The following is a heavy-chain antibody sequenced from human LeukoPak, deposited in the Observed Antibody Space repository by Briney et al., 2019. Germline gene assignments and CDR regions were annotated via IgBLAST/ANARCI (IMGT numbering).Heavy chain of an antibody. CDR1: GGTFSSYA. J-gene: IGHJ4*02. CDR3: AIGGESPYCCGGSCQRGVDY. CDR2: IIPILGIA. Sequence: ASVKVSCKSSGGTFSSYAISWVRQAPGQGLEWMGGIIPILGIANYAQKFQGRVTITAEKSTNTAYMELSRLRSEDTAVYYCAIGGESPYCCGGSCQRGVDYWGQGTLVTVSS. D-gene: IGHD2-15*01. V-gene: IGHV1-69*04.